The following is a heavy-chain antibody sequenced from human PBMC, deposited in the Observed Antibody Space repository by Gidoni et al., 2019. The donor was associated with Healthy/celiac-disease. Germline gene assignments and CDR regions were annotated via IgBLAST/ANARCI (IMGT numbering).Heavy chain of an antibody. J-gene: IGHJ6*02. CDR1: GFTFSSYG. D-gene: IGHD3-10*01. V-gene: IGHV3-30*03. CDR3: ARPTFGELSGRTYGMDV. Sequence: QVQLVESGGGVVQPGRSLRLSCAASGFTFSSYGMHWVRQAPGKGLEGVAVISYDGSNKYYADSVKGRFTISRDNSKNTLYLQMNSLRAEDTAVYYCARPTFGELSGRTYGMDVWGQGTTVTVSS. CDR2: ISYDGSNK.